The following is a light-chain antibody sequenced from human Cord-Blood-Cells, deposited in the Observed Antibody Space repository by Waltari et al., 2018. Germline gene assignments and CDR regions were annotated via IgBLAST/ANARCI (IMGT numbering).Light chain of an antibody. CDR1: SSDVGGYHL. CDR3: CSYAGSSTYV. V-gene: IGLV2-23*01. CDR2: EGS. Sequence: HSALTQPASVSGSPGPSITIPCPVTSSDVGGYHLSSWYQQHPSKAPKLMIYEGSKRPSGVSNRFSGSKSGNTASLTISGLQAEDEADYYCCSYAGSSTYVFGTGTKVTVL. J-gene: IGLJ1*01.